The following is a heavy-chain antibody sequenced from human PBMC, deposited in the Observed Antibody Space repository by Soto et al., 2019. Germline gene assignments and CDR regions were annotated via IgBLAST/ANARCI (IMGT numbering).Heavy chain of an antibody. V-gene: IGHV2-5*02. Sequence: QITLKESGPPLVKPTQTLTLTCTFSGFSLSTSGVGVGWIRQPPGKALEWLALIYWDDDKRYSPSLKSRLTITKDTSKNQVVLTMTNMDPVDTATYYCAHRLIMVRGFLVGFDYWGQGTLVTVSS. D-gene: IGHD3-10*01. CDR1: GFSLSTSGVG. CDR3: AHRLIMVRGFLVGFDY. CDR2: IYWDDDK. J-gene: IGHJ4*02.